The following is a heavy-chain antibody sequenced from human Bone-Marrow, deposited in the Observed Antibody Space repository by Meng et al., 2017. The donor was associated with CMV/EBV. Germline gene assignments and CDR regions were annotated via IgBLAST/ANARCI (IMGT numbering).Heavy chain of an antibody. V-gene: IGHV4-61*08. J-gene: IGHJ4*02. Sequence: GSLRLSCTVYGASVSSDDYHWSWIRQPPGKELEWIGQIYNTGRDTFNPSLQSRVTISADTSKNQFSLKLTSVTTADTAVYFCVAYFVGIGGRGYWGQGTVVTVSS. CDR2: IYNTGRD. D-gene: IGHD3-9*01. CDR3: VAYFVGIGGRGY. CDR1: GASVSSDDYH.